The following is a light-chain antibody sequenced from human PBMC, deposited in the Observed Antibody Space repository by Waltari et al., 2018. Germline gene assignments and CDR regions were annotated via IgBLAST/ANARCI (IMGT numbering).Light chain of an antibody. CDR3: QQYNSVPLT. V-gene: IGKV1-5*03. J-gene: IGKJ4*01. CDR1: QSISSW. Sequence: DIQMTQSPSTLSASVGDRVTITCRASQSISSWLTWYQKKPGKAPKLLIYKASSLESGVPSRFSGSGSGTEFTLTISSLQPDDFATYYCQQYNSVPLTFGGGTEVEIK. CDR2: KAS.